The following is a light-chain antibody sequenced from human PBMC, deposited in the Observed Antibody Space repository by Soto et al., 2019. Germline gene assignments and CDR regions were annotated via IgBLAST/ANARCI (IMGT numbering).Light chain of an antibody. CDR2: DVT. V-gene: IGLV2-14*01. CDR3: SSYTSSSTLYV. CDR1: SSDVGDNNY. Sequence: QSALTQPASVSGSPGKSITISCTGTSSDVGDNNYVSWYQQHPGKAPKLMIYDVTNRPSGISNRFSGSKSGNTASLTISGLQAEDEADYYCSSYTSSSTLYVFGTGTKLTVL. J-gene: IGLJ1*01.